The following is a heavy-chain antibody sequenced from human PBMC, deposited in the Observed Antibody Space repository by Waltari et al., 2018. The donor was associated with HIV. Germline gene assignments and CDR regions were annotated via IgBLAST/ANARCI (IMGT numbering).Heavy chain of an antibody. CDR1: GFTFRDYY. J-gene: IGHJ4*02. CDR2: ISNSGDII. V-gene: IGHV3-11*01. CDR3: ARDRWYYFDTSDYFYDY. D-gene: IGHD3-22*01. Sequence: QVQLVESGGGLVKPGGSLRLSCEASGFTFRDYYMTWIRQAPGKGLEWISYISNSGDIIYYADSVKGRFTISRDNAKNSLYLQMNSLRAEDTAVYYCARDRWYYFDTSDYFYDYWGQGTLVTVSS.